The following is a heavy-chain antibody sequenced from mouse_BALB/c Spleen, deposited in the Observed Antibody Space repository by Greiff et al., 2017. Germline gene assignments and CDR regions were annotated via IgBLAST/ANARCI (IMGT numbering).Heavy chain of an antibody. CDR2: IYPGDGDT. D-gene: IGHD2-10*01. Sequence: VQLQESGAELVRPGSSVKISCKASGYAFSSYWMNWVKQRPGQGLEWIGQIYPGDGDTNYNGKFKGKATLTADKSSSTAYMQLSSLTSEDSAVYFCARKAYYGNYYAMDYWGQGTSVTVSS. V-gene: IGHV1-80*01. CDR1: GYAFSSYW. CDR3: ARKAYYGNYYAMDY. J-gene: IGHJ4*01.